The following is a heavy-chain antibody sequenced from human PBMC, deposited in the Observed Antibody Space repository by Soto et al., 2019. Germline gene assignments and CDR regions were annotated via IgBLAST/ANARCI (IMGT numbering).Heavy chain of an antibody. Sequence: SETLSLTCAVYGGSFSGYYWSWIRQPPGKGLEWIGEINHSGSTNYNPSLKSRVTISVDTSKNQFSLKLSSVTAADTAVYYCARWGHYSNWFDPWGQGTLVTVSS. V-gene: IGHV4-34*01. CDR1: GGSFSGYY. J-gene: IGHJ5*02. CDR2: INHSGST. CDR3: ARWGHYSNWFDP. D-gene: IGHD4-4*01.